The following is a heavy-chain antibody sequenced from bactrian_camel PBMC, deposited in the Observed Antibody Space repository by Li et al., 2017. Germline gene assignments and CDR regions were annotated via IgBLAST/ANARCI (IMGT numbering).Heavy chain of an antibody. V-gene: IGHV3S53*01. Sequence: VQLVESGGGSVQAGESLTLSCAASGDTASSACMAWFRQVPGKEREGVASMDASGVTTYTESVRGRFTISKDNAKNTLYLQMNSLKPEDTAMYYCAADEYNLGLARSYTYWGQGTQVTVS. CDR3: AADEYNLGLARSYTY. CDR2: MDASGVT. D-gene: IGHD5*01. J-gene: IGHJ4*01. CDR1: GDTASSAC.